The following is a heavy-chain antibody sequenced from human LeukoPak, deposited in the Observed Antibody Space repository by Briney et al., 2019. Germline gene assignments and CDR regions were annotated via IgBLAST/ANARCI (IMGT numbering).Heavy chain of an antibody. CDR3: ATYIEGVPR. Sequence: GGSLRLSCAASGFIVSIHFISWVRQAPGKGLEWVSVIYTDGRTYYADSMKGRFTISRDNSKSTLYLQINTLRVDDTAIYYCATYIEGVPRWGQGTQVTVSS. CDR2: IYTDGRT. D-gene: IGHD5-12*01. V-gene: IGHV3-53*01. J-gene: IGHJ4*02. CDR1: GFIVSIHF.